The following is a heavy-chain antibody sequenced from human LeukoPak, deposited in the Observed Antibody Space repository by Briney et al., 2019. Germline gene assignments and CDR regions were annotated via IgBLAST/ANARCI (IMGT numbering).Heavy chain of an antibody. CDR3: ARYSSGWFDY. J-gene: IGHJ4*02. V-gene: IGHV1-18*01. CDR1: GYTFTSYG. D-gene: IGHD6-19*01. Sequence: ASVKVSCKASGYTFTSYGISWVRQPPGQGLEWMGWISAYKGNTNYAQKLQGRVNMTIDTYTSTAYMELRSVRSYDTAVYYCARYSSGWFDYWGQGTLVTVCS. CDR2: ISAYKGNT.